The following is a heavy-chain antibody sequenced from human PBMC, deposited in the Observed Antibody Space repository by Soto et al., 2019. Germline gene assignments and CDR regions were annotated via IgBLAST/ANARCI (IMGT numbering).Heavy chain of an antibody. J-gene: IGHJ3*02. CDR3: ASEMATITEGDAFDI. D-gene: IGHD5-12*01. CDR2: IIPILGIA. Sequence: QVQLVQSGAEVKKPGSSVKVSCKASGGTFSSYTISWVRQAPGQGLEWMGRIIPILGIANYAQKFQGRVTITADKSTSTDYMELSSLRSEDTAVYYCASEMATITEGDAFDIWGQGTMVTVSS. V-gene: IGHV1-69*02. CDR1: GGTFSSYT.